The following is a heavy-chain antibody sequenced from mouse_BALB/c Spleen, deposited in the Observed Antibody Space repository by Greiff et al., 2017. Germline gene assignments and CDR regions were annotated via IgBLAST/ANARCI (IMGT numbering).Heavy chain of an antibody. D-gene: IGHD4-1*01. V-gene: IGHV5-4*02. CDR3: ARGGGTDWYFDV. CDR1: GFTFSDYY. CDR2: ISDGGSYT. J-gene: IGHJ1*01. Sequence: EVMLVESGGGLVKPGGSLKLSCAASGFTFSDYYMYWVRQTPEKRLEWVATISDGGSYTYYPDSVTGRFTISRDNAKNNLYLQMSSLKSEDTAMYYCARGGGTDWYFDVWGAGTTVTVSS.